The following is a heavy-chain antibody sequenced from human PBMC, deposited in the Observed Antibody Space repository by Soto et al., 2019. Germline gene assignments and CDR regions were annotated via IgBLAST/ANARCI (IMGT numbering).Heavy chain of an antibody. V-gene: IGHV2-5*02. D-gene: IGHD3-10*01. CDR1: GFSLSTSGVG. J-gene: IGHJ4*02. CDR2: IYWDDGK. Sequence: SGPTLVNPTQTLTLTCTFSGFSLSTSGVGVGWIRQPPGKALEWLALIYWDDGKRYSPSLKSRLPITKDTSKNQVVLTMTNMDPVDTGTYYCALRSITIVRGVIDFVYWGQGTLVTLSS. CDR3: ALRSITIVRGVIDFVY.